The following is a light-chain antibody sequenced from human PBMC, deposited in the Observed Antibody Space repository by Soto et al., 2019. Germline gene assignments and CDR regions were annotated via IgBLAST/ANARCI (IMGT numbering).Light chain of an antibody. V-gene: IGLV1-40*01. Sequence: QSVLTQPPSVSGAPGQMVTISCAGSGSNIGSNYDVNWYQQFPGATPKLLIYGHIHRPSGVPDRFSGSRSGVSASLAITGLQPEDEADYYCQSYDRSLSGVIFGGGTQLTVL. CDR1: GSNIGSNYD. J-gene: IGLJ2*01. CDR3: QSYDRSLSGVI. CDR2: GHI.